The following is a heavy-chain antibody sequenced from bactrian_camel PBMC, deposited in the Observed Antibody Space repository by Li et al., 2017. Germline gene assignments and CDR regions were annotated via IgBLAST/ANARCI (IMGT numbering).Heavy chain of an antibody. J-gene: IGHJ6*01. CDR1: GDTVSRYC. Sequence: HVQLVESGGGSVQTGESLKLTCSLSGDTVSRYCMGWFRQAPGKEREGLAGLYTGGGNTYYDDSVKGRFTISHNNDNNTLYLQMNNLKPEDTARYSCGADARSENLCRLWNHVEFGHWGQGTQVTVS. CDR3: GADARSENLCRLWNHVEFGH. V-gene: IGHV3S1*01. CDR2: LYTGGGNT. D-gene: IGHD1*01.